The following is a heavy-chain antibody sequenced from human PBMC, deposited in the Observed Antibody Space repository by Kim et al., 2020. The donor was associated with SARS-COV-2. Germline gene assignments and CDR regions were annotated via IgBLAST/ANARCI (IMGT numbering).Heavy chain of an antibody. V-gene: IGHV1-46*01. D-gene: IGHD3-22*01. Sequence: ASVKVSCKASGYTFTSYYMHWVRQAPGQGLEWMGIINPSGGSTSYAQKFQGRVTMTRDTSTSTVYMELSSLRSEDTAVYYCARDQAYYYDSSGYSFDYWGQGTLVTVSS. CDR1: GYTFTSYY. CDR2: INPSGGST. J-gene: IGHJ4*02. CDR3: ARDQAYYYDSSGYSFDY.